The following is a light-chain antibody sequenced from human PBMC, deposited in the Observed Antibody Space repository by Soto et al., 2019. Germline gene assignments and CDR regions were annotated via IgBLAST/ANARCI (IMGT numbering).Light chain of an antibody. CDR3: LQKYFYPFT. J-gene: IGKJ3*01. CDR2: AAS. V-gene: IGKV1-6*01. CDR1: QGIRND. Sequence: AIQMTQSPSSLSASVGDRVTITCRASQGIRNDLDWFQQKPGKATKLLIYAASNLHSGVPARFSGSGSGTDFTLTISSLQPEDFATYYCLQKYFYPFTFGPGNKVDIK.